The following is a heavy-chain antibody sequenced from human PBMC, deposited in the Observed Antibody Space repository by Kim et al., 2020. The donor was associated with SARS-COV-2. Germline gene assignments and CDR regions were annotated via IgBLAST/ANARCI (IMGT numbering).Heavy chain of an antibody. CDR1: GGSISSSNW. CDR3: ARLQGALQWPVYHYYGMDV. D-gene: IGHD6-19*01. V-gene: IGHV4-4*02. J-gene: IGHJ6*02. CDR2: IYHSGST. Sequence: SETLSLTCAVSGGSISSSNWWSWVRQPPGKGLEWIGEIYHSGSTNYNPSLKSRVTISVDKSKNQFSLKLSSVTAADTAVYYCARLQGALQWPVYHYYGMDVWGQGTTVTVSS.